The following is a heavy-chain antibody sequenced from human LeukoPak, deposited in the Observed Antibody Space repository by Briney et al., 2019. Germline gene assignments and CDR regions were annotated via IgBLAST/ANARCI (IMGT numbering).Heavy chain of an antibody. CDR2: IFVGSGYT. Sequence: SVKVSCKASGFSFINSAMQWVRQARGQRLEWMGRIFVGSGYTDYAQKFQERVTITRDMSTNTAYMELSSLRSEDTAVYYCAGLFGSVQLWGQGTLVTVSS. CDR3: AGLFGSVQL. CDR1: GFSFINSA. J-gene: IGHJ4*02. D-gene: IGHD3-10*01. V-gene: IGHV1-58*02.